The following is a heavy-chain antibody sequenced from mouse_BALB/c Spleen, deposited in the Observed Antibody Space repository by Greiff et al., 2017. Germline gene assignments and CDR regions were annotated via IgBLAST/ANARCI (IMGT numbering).Heavy chain of an antibody. CDR3: ARPGNYGFAY. J-gene: IGHJ3*01. CDR2: ISSGSSTI. D-gene: IGHD2-1*01. CDR1: GFTFSSFG. Sequence: EVMLMESGGGLVQPGGSRKLSCAASGFTFSSFGMHWVRQAPEKGLEWVAYISSGSSTIYYADTVKGRFTISRDNPKNTLFLQMTSLRSEDTAMYYCARPGNYGFAYWGQGTLVTVSA. V-gene: IGHV5-17*02.